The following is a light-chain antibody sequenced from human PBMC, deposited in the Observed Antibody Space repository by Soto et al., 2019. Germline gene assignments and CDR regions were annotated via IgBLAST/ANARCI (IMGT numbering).Light chain of an antibody. J-gene: IGLJ6*01. Sequence: NFMLTQPHSVSESPGKTVTISCTRSSGSIASNYVQWYQQRPGSAPTTVIYEDNQRPSGVPDRFSGSIDSSSNSASLTISGLKTEDEADYYCQSYDSSNNVFGRGTQLTVL. V-gene: IGLV6-57*04. CDR2: EDN. CDR1: SGSIASNY. CDR3: QSYDSSNNV.